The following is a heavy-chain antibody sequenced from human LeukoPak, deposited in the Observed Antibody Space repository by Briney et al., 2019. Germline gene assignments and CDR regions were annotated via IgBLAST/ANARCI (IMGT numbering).Heavy chain of an antibody. Sequence: SETLSLTCGVSGGSISGTNWWSWVRQPPGQGLEWIGEISLAGQTNYNPSLNGRVTMSLDKSSSQLSLHLTSVTAADTATYFRSRESGPFCPFGYWGQGTLVIVSS. D-gene: IGHD1-26*01. J-gene: IGHJ4*02. CDR3: SRESGPFCPFGY. V-gene: IGHV4/OR15-8*02. CDR2: ISLAGQT. CDR1: GGSISGTNW.